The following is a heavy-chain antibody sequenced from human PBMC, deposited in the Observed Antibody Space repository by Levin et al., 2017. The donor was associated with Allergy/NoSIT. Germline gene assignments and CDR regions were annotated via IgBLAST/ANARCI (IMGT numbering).Heavy chain of an antibody. D-gene: IGHD3-10*01. V-gene: IGHV3-30-3*01. CDR2: ISYDGSNK. Sequence: GESLKISCAASGFTFSSYAMHWVRQAPGKGLEWVAVISYDGSNKYYADSVKGRFTISRDNSKNTLYLQMNSLRAEDTAVYYCARVGRPMVRGHNLGGIDYWGQGTLVTVSS. J-gene: IGHJ4*02. CDR3: ARVGRPMVRGHNLGGIDY. CDR1: GFTFSSYA.